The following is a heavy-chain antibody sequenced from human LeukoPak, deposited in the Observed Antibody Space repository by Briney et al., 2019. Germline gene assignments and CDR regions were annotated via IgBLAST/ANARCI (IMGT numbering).Heavy chain of an antibody. CDR1: GGSISSGSYY. Sequence: PSQTLSLTCTVSGGSISSGSYYWRWIRQPAGKGLEWIGRIYTSGSTNYNPSLKSRVTISVDTSKNQFSLKLSSVTAADTAVYYCARVSGGSVVWGQGTLVTVSS. CDR2: IYTSGST. V-gene: IGHV4-61*02. CDR3: ARVSGGSVV. D-gene: IGHD2-21*01. J-gene: IGHJ4*02.